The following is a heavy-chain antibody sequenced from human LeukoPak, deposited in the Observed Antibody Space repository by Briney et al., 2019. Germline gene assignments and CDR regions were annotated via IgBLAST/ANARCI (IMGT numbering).Heavy chain of an antibody. Sequence: SETLSLTCTVSGASINTGDSYWSWIRQPPGKGLEWIGYIYYTGSTYYNPSLKSRVTISVDTSKNQFSLKLTSVTAADTAVYFCARVGGSVVPAAIRLDYWGQGTLVTVSS. V-gene: IGHV4-30-4*08. CDR2: IYYTGST. CDR1: GASINTGDSY. D-gene: IGHD2-2*02. J-gene: IGHJ4*02. CDR3: ARVGGSVVPAAIRLDY.